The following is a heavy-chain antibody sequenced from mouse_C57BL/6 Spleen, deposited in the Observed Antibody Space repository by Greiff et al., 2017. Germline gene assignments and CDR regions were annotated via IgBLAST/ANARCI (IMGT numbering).Heavy chain of an antibody. CDR1: GYTFTSYW. CDR3: ARQITGDYFDY. CDR2: IDPSDSYT. Sequence: QVQLQQPGAELVMPGASVKLSCKASGYTFTSYWMHWVKQRPGQGLEWIGEIDPSDSYTNYNQKFKGKATLTVDKSSSTAYMQLSSLTSEDSAVYYCARQITGDYFDYWGQGTTLTVSS. J-gene: IGHJ2*01. D-gene: IGHD4-1*01. V-gene: IGHV1-69*01.